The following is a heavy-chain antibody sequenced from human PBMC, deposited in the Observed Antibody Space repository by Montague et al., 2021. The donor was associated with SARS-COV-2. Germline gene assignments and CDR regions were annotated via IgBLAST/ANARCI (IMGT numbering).Heavy chain of an antibody. V-gene: IGHV4-59*12. CDR1: GGSISNFY. CDR3: ARINPTGVDF. Sequence: SETLSLTCTVSGGSISNFYWTWIRSPPGKGLDWIGSISYTGSINYNPSLKSRVAISVDTSKNQFSLKLTSVTAADTAFYYCARINPTGVDFWGQGTLVTVSS. J-gene: IGHJ4*02. D-gene: IGHD1-14*01. CDR2: ISYTGSI.